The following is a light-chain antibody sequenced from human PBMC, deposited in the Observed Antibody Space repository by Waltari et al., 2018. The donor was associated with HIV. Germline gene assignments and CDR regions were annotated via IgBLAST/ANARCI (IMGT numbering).Light chain of an antibody. J-gene: IGLJ1*01. Sequence: QSVLTQPPSVSAAPGQKVTISCSGSSSNIGNNYVSWYQQLPGTAPKLLIHDINKRPSGIPDRFSGSKSGTSATLGISGLQTGDEADYYCGAWDSSLSAYVFGSGTKVTVL. CDR1: SSNIGNNY. V-gene: IGLV1-51*01. CDR2: DIN. CDR3: GAWDSSLSAYV.